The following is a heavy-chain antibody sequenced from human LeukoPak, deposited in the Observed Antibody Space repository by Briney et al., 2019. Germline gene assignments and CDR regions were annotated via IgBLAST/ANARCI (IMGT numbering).Heavy chain of an antibody. V-gene: IGHV3-53*01. J-gene: IGHJ4*02. CDR1: GLTVSSNY. CDR3: AKERQQLVPGHFDY. Sequence: GGSLKLSCAASGLTVSSNYMSWVRQSPGKGLEWVSVIYSGGGTYYADSVKGRFTISRDNSKNTVHLQMNSLRAEDTAVYYCAKERQQLVPGHFDYWGQGTLVTVSS. CDR2: IYSGGGT. D-gene: IGHD6-13*01.